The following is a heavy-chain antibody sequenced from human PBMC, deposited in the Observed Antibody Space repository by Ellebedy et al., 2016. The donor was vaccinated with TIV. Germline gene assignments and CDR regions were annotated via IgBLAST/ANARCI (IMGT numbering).Heavy chain of an antibody. CDR1: GYSFTSHY. CDR2: INPSGGST. V-gene: IGHV1-46*01. CDR3: ASGLGIVAT. Sequence: ASVKVSCXASGYSFTSHYMHWVRQAPGQGLEWMGIINPSGGSTTYAQKFQGRVTMTRDTSTSTVNMELSGLRSDDTAVYYCASGLGIVATWGQGTLVTVSS. J-gene: IGHJ4*02. D-gene: IGHD2-15*01.